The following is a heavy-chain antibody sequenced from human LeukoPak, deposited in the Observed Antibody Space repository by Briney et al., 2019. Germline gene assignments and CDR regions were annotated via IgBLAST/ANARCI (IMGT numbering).Heavy chain of an antibody. CDR1: GFTVSSNY. Sequence: GGSLRLSCAASGFTVSSNYMSWVRQAPGKGLEWVSVIYSGGSTYYADSVKGRFTISRDNSKNTLYLQMDSLRSEDTAVYSCTRKSGGSQRKMDDWFDPWGQGTLVIVSS. J-gene: IGHJ5*02. CDR2: IYSGGST. CDR3: TRKSGGSQRKMDDWFDP. D-gene: IGHD3-10*01. V-gene: IGHV3-66*02.